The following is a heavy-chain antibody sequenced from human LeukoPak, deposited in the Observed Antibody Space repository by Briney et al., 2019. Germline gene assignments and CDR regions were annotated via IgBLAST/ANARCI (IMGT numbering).Heavy chain of an antibody. V-gene: IGHV3-49*04. Sequence: PGGSLRLSCTASGFTFGDYAMSWVRQAPGKGLERVGFIRSKAYGGTTEYAASVKGRFTISRDDSKSIAYLQMNSLKTEDTAVYYCSNYYDSSGYYAYYYYYMDVSSKGTTVTVSS. CDR1: GFTFGDYA. CDR2: IRSKAYGGTT. D-gene: IGHD3-22*01. J-gene: IGHJ6*03. CDR3: SNYYDSSGYYAYYYYYMDV.